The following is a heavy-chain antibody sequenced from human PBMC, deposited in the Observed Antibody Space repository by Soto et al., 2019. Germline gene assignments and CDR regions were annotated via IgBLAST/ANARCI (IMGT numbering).Heavy chain of an antibody. CDR3: ATLHDILTGYNWFDT. CDR1: GFSISSRIYY. Sequence: SETLSLTCPFSGFSISSRIYYLGWTRQSPGKGLEWIGFIYYTGSTYYNPSLKSRITMSVDTSKNQFYLNLSSVTASDTAVYYCATLHDILTGYNWFDTWGQGTLVTVSS. D-gene: IGHD3-9*01. V-gene: IGHV4-39*01. J-gene: IGHJ5*02. CDR2: IYYTGST.